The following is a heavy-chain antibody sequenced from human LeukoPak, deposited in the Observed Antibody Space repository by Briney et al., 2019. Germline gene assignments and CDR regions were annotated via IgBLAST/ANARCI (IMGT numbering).Heavy chain of an antibody. J-gene: IGHJ4*02. CDR1: GFTFTNCW. CDR2: TKEDGSDK. D-gene: IGHD2-2*01. V-gene: IGHV3-7*01. CDR3: ARISRSTSCYRD. Sequence: PGGSLRLSCTASGFTFTNCWMSWVRQAPGKGLEGVANTKEDGSDKYHVDSVKGRFTIARDNAKNSLYLQMLSLRAEDTAVYYCARISRSTSCYRDWGQGTLVTVSS.